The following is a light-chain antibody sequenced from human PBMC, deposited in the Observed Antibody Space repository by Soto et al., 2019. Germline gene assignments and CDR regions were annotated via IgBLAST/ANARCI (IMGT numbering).Light chain of an antibody. CDR3: QQYDSYLYT. V-gene: IGKV1-5*03. J-gene: IGKJ2*01. Sequence: DIQMTQSPSTLSASVGDRVTITCRASQSIGSWLAWYQQKPGKAPKLLIYTASTLESGVPSRFSGGGSGTEFTLTINSLQPDDFATYYCQQYDSYLYTFGQETKLEI. CDR1: QSIGSW. CDR2: TAS.